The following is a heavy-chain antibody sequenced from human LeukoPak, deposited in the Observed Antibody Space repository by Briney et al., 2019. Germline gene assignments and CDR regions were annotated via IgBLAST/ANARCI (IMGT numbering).Heavy chain of an antibody. CDR2: ITPFNGNT. V-gene: IGHV1-45*02. D-gene: IGHD3-10*01. Sequence: EASVKVSCKASGYTFTYRYLHWVRQAPGQALEWMGWITPFNGNTNYAQKFQGRVTMTRDTSTSTVYMELSSLRSEDTAVYYCARGGNYYGSGSPNNYYYYYGMDVWGQGTTVTVSS. CDR3: ARGGNYYGSGSPNNYYYYYGMDV. J-gene: IGHJ6*02. CDR1: GYTFTYRY.